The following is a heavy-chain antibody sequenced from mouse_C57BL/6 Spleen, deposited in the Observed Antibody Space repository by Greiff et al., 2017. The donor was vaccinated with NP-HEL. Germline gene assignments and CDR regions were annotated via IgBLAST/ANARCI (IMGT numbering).Heavy chain of an antibody. CDR1: GYTFTNYW. D-gene: IGHD2-3*01. CDR3: ARRRDGWAMDY. CDR2: IYPGGGYT. J-gene: IGHJ4*01. Sequence: VKLVESGAELVRPGTSVKMSCKASGYTFTNYWIGWAKQRPGHGLEWIGDIYPGGGYTNYNEKFKGKATLTADKSSSTAYMQFSSLTSEDSAIYYCARRRDGWAMDYWGQGTSVTVSS. V-gene: IGHV1-63*01.